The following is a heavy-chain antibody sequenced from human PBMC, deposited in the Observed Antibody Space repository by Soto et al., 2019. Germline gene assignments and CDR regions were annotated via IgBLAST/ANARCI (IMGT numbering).Heavy chain of an antibody. CDR1: GITLSDHD. CDR2: TRDKGNRYAT. J-gene: IGHJ6*02. Sequence: EVQLVESGGGLVQPGGSLRLSCAASGITLSDHDMDWVRQGPGQGLEWVGRTRDKGNRYATEYAASVKGRFTISRDDSKNLLYLQMNSLKFEDTAVYYCVRENRRDYNYGMDVWGQGTTVTVSS. V-gene: IGHV3-72*01. D-gene: IGHD3-10*01. CDR3: VRENRRDYNYGMDV.